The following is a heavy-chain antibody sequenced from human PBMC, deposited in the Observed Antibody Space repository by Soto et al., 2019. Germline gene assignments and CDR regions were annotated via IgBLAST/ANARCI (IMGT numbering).Heavy chain of an antibody. CDR2: IYTSGST. CDR3: AREGGYDFWSGYPTGGWFDP. J-gene: IGHJ5*02. CDR1: GGSISSYY. D-gene: IGHD3-3*01. Sequence: QVQLQESGPGLVKPSETLSLTCTVSGGSISSYYWSWIRQPAGKGLEWIGRIYTSGSTNYNPSLKSRVTMSVDTSKNQFSRKLSSVSAADTAVYYCAREGGYDFWSGYPTGGWFDPWGQGTLVTVSS. V-gene: IGHV4-4*07.